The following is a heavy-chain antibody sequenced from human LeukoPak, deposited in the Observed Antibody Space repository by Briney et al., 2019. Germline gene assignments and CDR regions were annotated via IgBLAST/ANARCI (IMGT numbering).Heavy chain of an antibody. D-gene: IGHD6-19*01. CDR1: GGSISSYY. J-gene: IGHJ6*03. Sequence: ASETLSLTCTVSGGSISSYYWSWIRQPPGKGLEWIGYIYYSGSTNYNPSLKSRVTISVDTSKNQFSLKLSSVTAADTAVYYCARGGYSSGWPNYYYYYYMDVWGKGTTVTISS. V-gene: IGHV4-59*01. CDR2: IYYSGST. CDR3: ARGGYSSGWPNYYYYYYMDV.